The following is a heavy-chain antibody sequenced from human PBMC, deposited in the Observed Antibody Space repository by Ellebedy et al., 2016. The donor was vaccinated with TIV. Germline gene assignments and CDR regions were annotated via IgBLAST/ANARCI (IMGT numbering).Heavy chain of an antibody. D-gene: IGHD3-10*01. CDR2: ISSSSSTI. Sequence: GGSLRLSXAASGSIFSSYMMNWVRQAPGKGLEWVSYISSSSSTIYYADSVKGRFTISRDNAKNSLYLQMNSLRDEDTAVYYCARDSYLWFGVDNWFDPWGQGTLVTVSS. CDR3: ARDSYLWFGVDNWFDP. CDR1: GSIFSSYM. V-gene: IGHV3-48*02. J-gene: IGHJ5*02.